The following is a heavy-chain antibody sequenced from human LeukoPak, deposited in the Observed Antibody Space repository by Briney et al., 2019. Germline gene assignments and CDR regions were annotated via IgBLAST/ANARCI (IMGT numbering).Heavy chain of an antibody. CDR1: GGTFSSYA. CDR3: ARLQEDTAMAYDY. D-gene: IGHD5-18*01. V-gene: IGHV1-69*06. J-gene: IGHJ4*02. CDR2: IIPIFGTA. Sequence: SVKVSCKASGGTFSSYAISWVRQAPGQGLEWMRGIIPIFGTANYAQKFQGRVTITADKSTSTAYMELSSLRSEDTAVYYCARLQEDTAMAYDYWGQGTLVTVSS.